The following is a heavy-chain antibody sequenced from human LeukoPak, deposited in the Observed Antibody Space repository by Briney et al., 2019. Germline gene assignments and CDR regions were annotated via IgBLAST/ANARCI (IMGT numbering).Heavy chain of an antibody. V-gene: IGHV3-53*01. Sequence: RAGGSLRLSCAASGFTVSSNYMTWVRQAPGKGLEWVSTMINSGGSTFYADSVKGRFTISRDNSKNTLCLQMNSPTAEDTAVYYCAKVVLSGNSYYIWYFDLWGRGALVTVSS. J-gene: IGHJ2*01. CDR2: MINSGGST. CDR3: AKVVLSGNSYYIWYFDL. D-gene: IGHD1-26*01. CDR1: GFTVSSNY.